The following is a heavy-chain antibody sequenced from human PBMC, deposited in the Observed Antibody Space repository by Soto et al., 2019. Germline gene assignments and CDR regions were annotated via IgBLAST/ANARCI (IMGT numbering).Heavy chain of an antibody. CDR1: GFTFSSYG. J-gene: IGHJ6*02. Sequence: GGSLRLSCAASGFTFSSYGMHWVRQAPGKGLEWVAVIWYDGSNKYYADSVKGRFTISRDNSKNTLYLQMNSLRAEDTAVYYCARDTRNYDFWSGYYYYYGMDVWGQGTTVTVSS. CDR3: ARDTRNYDFWSGYYYYYGMDV. D-gene: IGHD3-3*01. V-gene: IGHV3-33*01. CDR2: IWYDGSNK.